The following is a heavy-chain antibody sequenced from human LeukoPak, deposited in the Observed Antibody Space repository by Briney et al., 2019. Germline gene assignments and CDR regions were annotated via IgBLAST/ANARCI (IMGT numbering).Heavy chain of an antibody. CDR1: GGSISNYY. V-gene: IGHV4-59*01. CDR2: IYYSGST. J-gene: IGHJ4*02. Sequence: SETLSLTCTVSGGSISNYYWSWIRQPPGKTLEWIGYIYYSGSTNYNPSLKSRVTISVDTSKNQFSLKLSSVTAADTAVYYCARGRYYFDYWGQGTLVTVSS. CDR3: ARGRYYFDY.